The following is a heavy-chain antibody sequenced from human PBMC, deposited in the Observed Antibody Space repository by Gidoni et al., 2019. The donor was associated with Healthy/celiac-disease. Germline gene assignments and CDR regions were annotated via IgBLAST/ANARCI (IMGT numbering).Heavy chain of an antibody. J-gene: IGHJ4*02. CDR3: ARARKAAAGREYYFDY. CDR1: GFTFSSYS. CDR2: ISSSSSYI. D-gene: IGHD6-13*01. Sequence: EVQLVESGGGLVKPGGSLRLSCAASGFTFSSYSMNWVRQAPGKGLGLVSSISSSSSYIYYADSVKGRFTISRDNAKNSLYLQMNSLRAEDTAVYYCARARKAAAGREYYFDYWGQGTLVTVSS. V-gene: IGHV3-21*01.